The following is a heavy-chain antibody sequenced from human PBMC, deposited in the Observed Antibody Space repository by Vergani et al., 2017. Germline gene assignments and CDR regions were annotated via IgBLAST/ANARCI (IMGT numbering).Heavy chain of an antibody. Sequence: EMQLLESGGGLVQPGGSLRLSCAASGFTFSDYAMNWGRQAPGKGLEWVSSISGSGGNTYYADSVKGRFTISRDNSKNVLSLQMNSLRAEDTAVYYCAKQRCTSATCYTNFWGQGTLVTVSS. CDR2: ISGSGGNT. V-gene: IGHV3-23*01. CDR1: GFTFSDYA. CDR3: AKQRCTSATCYTNF. D-gene: IGHD2-2*02. J-gene: IGHJ4*02.